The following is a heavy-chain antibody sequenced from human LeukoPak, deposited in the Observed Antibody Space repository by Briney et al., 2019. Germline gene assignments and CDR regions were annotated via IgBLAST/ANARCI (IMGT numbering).Heavy chain of an antibody. CDR1: GFAFSRYW. CDR2: IEYDGRTI. CDR3: ARGDLDY. V-gene: IGHV3-74*01. J-gene: IGHJ4*02. Sequence: PGGSLRLSCAASGFAFSRYWMHWVRQVPGKGLVWVSRIEYDGRTINYADSVKGRFTISRDNPKNILYLQMNSLRAEDTAVYYCARGDLDYWGQGTLVTVSS.